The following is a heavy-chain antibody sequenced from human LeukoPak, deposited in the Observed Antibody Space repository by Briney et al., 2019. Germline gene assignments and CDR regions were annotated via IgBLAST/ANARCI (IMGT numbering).Heavy chain of an antibody. Sequence: GGSLRLSCAASGFTFSTYWMHWVRQAPGKGLEWVAVIWYDGSNKYYADSVKGRFTISRDNSKNTLYLQMNSLRAEDTAVYYCARAWCSSTSCYEIDYWGQGTLVTVSS. J-gene: IGHJ4*02. V-gene: IGHV3-33*08. D-gene: IGHD2-2*01. CDR3: ARAWCSSTSCYEIDY. CDR1: GFTFSTYW. CDR2: IWYDGSNK.